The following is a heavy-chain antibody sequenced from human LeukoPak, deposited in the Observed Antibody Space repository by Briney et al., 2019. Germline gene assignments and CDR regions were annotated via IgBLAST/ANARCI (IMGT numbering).Heavy chain of an antibody. CDR3: ARDSSAYYTFDI. J-gene: IGHJ3*02. CDR1: GFTFSTYS. CDR2: ISSSGGYI. D-gene: IGHD3-22*01. V-gene: IGHV3-21*01. Sequence: TGGSLRLSCAASGFTFSTYSMNWVRPAPGKGLEWVSSISSSGGYIFDADSVKSRFTISRDNAKNSLYLQMNSLRAEDTAVYYCARDSSAYYTFDIWGQGTMVTVSS.